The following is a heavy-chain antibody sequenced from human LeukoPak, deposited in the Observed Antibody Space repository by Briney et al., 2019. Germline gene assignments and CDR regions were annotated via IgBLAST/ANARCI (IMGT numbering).Heavy chain of an antibody. Sequence: GGSLRLSCAASGFTFSSYSMNWVRQAPGKGLEWVAVISYDGSNKYYADSVKGRFTISRDNSKNTLYLQMNSLRAEDTAVYYCARDPETYYDFWSGYYNTHHMDVWGQGTTVTVSS. J-gene: IGHJ6*02. CDR3: ARDPETYYDFWSGYYNTHHMDV. CDR2: ISYDGSNK. V-gene: IGHV3-30*03. CDR1: GFTFSSYS. D-gene: IGHD3-3*01.